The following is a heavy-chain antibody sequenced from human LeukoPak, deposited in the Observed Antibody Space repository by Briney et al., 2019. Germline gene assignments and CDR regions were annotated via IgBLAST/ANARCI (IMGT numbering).Heavy chain of an antibody. D-gene: IGHD6-19*01. CDR1: GGSISSSSYY. Sequence: PSETLSLTCTVSGGSISSSSYYWGWIRQPPGKGLEWIGEINHSGSTNYNPSLKSRVTISVDTSKNQFSLKLSSVTAADTAVYYCARGGRIAVAGIRSFDYWGQGTLVTVSS. CDR3: ARGGRIAVAGIRSFDY. CDR2: INHSGST. V-gene: IGHV4-39*07. J-gene: IGHJ4*02.